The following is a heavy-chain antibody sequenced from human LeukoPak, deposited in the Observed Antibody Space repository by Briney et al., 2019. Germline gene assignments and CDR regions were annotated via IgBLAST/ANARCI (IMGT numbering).Heavy chain of an antibody. CDR1: GGSISSSSYY. D-gene: IGHD3-3*01. CDR3: ASLIPDYDFWSGPYYYYYGMDV. Sequence: SETLSLTCTVSGGSISSSSYYWGWIRQPPGKGLEWIGSIYYSGSTYYNPSLKSRVTISVDTSKNQFSLKLSSVTAADTAVYYCASLIPDYDFWSGPYYYYYGMDVWGQGTTVTVSS. J-gene: IGHJ6*02. CDR2: IYYSGST. V-gene: IGHV4-39*07.